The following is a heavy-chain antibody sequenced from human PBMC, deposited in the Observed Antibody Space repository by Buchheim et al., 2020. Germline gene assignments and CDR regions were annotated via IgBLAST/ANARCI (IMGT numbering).Heavy chain of an antibody. D-gene: IGHD2-15*01. Sequence: EVQLVESGGGLVQPGGSLRLSCVASGFNFNSYWMHWVRQAPGKGLVWVSRINSDESSTRYADSVKGRFTISRDNAKKTLYMQMHSLRAEDTAVYYCARGFVAQQYYYHMDVWGKGTT. CDR2: INSDESST. V-gene: IGHV3-74*01. J-gene: IGHJ6*03. CDR1: GFNFNSYW. CDR3: ARGFVAQQYYYHMDV.